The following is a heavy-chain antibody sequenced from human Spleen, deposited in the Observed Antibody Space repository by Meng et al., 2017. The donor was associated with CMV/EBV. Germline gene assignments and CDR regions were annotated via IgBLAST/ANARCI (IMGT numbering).Heavy chain of an antibody. J-gene: IGHJ4*02. V-gene: IGHV4-59*01. CDR3: ARTLRRYGSALHY. CDR1: GGSIINYY. Sequence: SETLSLTCTVSGGSIINYYWSWIRQPPGKGLEWIGYIYNSGSANYNTSLKIRVTISVDTSKNQFSLKLNSLTAADTAVYYCARTLRRYGSALHYWGPGTLVTVSS. D-gene: IGHD6-19*01. CDR2: IYNSGSA.